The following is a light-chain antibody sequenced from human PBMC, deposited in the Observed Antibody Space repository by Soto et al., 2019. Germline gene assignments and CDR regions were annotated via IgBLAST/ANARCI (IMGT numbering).Light chain of an antibody. Sequence: IVMTQSPVTLSVSPGEIATLSCRASQSVSSNLAWYQQRPGQAPRLLMYAASTPATGIPARFSGSGSGTEFSLTISGLQSEDFVVYLCQQYDNWPLTFGGGTKVDIK. CDR2: AAS. CDR3: QQYDNWPLT. CDR1: QSVSSN. J-gene: IGKJ4*01. V-gene: IGKV3-15*01.